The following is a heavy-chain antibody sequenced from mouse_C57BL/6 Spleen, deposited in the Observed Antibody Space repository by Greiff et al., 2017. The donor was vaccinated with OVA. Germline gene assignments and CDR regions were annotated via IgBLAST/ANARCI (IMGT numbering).Heavy chain of an antibody. V-gene: IGHV1-64*01. Sequence: QVQLKQPGAELVKPGASVKLSCKASGYTFTSYWMHWVKQRPGQGLEWIGMIHPNSGSTNYNEKFKSKATLTVDKSSSTAYMQLSSLTSEDSAVYYCARSENWVDYWGQGTTLTVSS. CDR1: GYTFTSYW. CDR3: ARSENWVDY. D-gene: IGHD4-1*01. J-gene: IGHJ2*01. CDR2: IHPNSGST.